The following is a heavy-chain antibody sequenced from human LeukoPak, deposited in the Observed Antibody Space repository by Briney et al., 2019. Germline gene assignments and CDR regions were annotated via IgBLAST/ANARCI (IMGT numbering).Heavy chain of an antibody. V-gene: IGHV3-23*01. CDR1: GFTFSSYA. CDR3: AKDRFYYYDSSGYYPGRDAFDI. J-gene: IGHJ3*02. CDR2: ISGSGGST. Sequence: GGSLRLSCAPSGFTFSSYAMSWVRQAPGKGLEWVSAISGSGGSTYYADSVKGRFTISRDNSKNTLYLQMNSLRAEDTAVYYCAKDRFYYYDSSGYYPGRDAFDIWGQGTMVTVSS. D-gene: IGHD3-22*01.